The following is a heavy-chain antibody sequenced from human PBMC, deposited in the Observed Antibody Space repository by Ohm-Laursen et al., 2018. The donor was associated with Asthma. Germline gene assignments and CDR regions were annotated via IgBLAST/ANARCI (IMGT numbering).Heavy chain of an antibody. CDR2: ISGPGTYT. CDR1: GFSFSDYY. V-gene: IGHV3-11*06. D-gene: IGHD3-22*01. Sequence: SLRLSCSASGFSFSDYYISWIRLAPGEGLEWVSYISGPGTYTRYADSVKGRFTISRDNANHALYLQMNSLSVEDTALYFCAKDSDSSSIDFWGRGTLVNVSS. CDR3: AKDSDSSSIDF. J-gene: IGHJ4*02.